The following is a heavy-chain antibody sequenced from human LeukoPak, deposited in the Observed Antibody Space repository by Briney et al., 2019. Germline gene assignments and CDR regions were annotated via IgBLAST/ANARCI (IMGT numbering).Heavy chain of an antibody. J-gene: IGHJ4*02. CDR2: IDSSGNTI. D-gene: IGHD1-26*01. Sequence: GGSLRLSCAASGFIFSDYYMSWIRQAPGKGLEWISYIDSSGNTIYYADSVKGRFTVSRDNARNSVYLQMNSLRAEDTAVYYCAKDSLSSRGKGSSQPFFFDYWGQGTLVTVSS. CDR1: GFIFSDYY. CDR3: AKDSLSSRGKGSSQPFFFDY. V-gene: IGHV3-11*01.